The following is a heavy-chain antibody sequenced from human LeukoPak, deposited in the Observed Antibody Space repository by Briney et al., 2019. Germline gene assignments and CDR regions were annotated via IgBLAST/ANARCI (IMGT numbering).Heavy chain of an antibody. V-gene: IGHV4-39*02. D-gene: IGHD2-8*01. CDR2: IYYSGST. CDR1: GGSISSAHYS. J-gene: IGHJ4*02. CDR3: ARDPGDCNNGVCYLFDY. Sequence: SETLSLTCTVSGGSISSAHYSWSWIRQPPGKGPEWIGRIYYSGSTYYNPSLKSRVTISVDTSKNQFSLKLSSVTAADTAVYHCARDPGDCNNGVCYLFDYWGQGPVVTVS.